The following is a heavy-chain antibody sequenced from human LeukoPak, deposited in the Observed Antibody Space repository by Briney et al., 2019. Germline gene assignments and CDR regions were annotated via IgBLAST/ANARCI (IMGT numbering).Heavy chain of an antibody. CDR1: GYTFTSYG. Sequence: AASVKVSCKASGYTFTSYGISWVRQAPGQELEWMGWISAYNGNTNYAQKFQGRVTMTRDTSTSTVYMELSSLRSEDTAMYYCARGVGGAPYYYMDVWGKRTTVTVSS. D-gene: IGHD3-16*01. V-gene: IGHV1-18*01. CDR2: ISAYNGNT. CDR3: ARGVGGAPYYYMDV. J-gene: IGHJ6*03.